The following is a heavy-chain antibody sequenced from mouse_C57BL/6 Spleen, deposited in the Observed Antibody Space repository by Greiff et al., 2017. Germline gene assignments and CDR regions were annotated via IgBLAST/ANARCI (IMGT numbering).Heavy chain of an antibody. V-gene: IGHV1-69*01. D-gene: IGHD1-1*01. CDR3: ARCGSSPYYFDH. Sequence: QVQLQQPGAELVMPGASVKLSCKASGYTFTSYWMHWVKQRPGQGLEWIGEIDPSDSYTNYNQKFKGKSTLTVDKSSSTAYMQLSSLTSEDSAVYYCARCGSSPYYFDHWGQGTTLTVSS. CDR2: IDPSDSYT. CDR1: GYTFTSYW. J-gene: IGHJ2*01.